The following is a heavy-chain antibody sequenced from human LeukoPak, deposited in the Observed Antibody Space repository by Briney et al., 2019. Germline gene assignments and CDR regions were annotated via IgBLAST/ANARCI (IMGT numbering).Heavy chain of an antibody. CDR2: IYYSGST. V-gene: IGHV4-61*01. J-gene: IGHJ5*02. Sequence: PETLSLTCSVSGGSVSNDSYYWSWIRQPPGMRLEWIGYIYYSGSTNYNPSLKSRVTISVDTSKNQFSLKLSSVTAADTAVYYCARGCSAGTPHNWFDPWGQGTLVTVSS. CDR3: ARGCSAGTPHNWFDP. D-gene: IGHD6-13*01. CDR1: GGSVSNDSYY.